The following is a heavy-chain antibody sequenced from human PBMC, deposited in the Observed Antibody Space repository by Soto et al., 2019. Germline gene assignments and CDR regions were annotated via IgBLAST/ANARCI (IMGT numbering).Heavy chain of an antibody. J-gene: IGHJ4*02. Sequence: GGSLRLSCAASGFTFSDYYMSCLRQAPGKGLEWVAYISAGTRGHTNYAESVKGRFTISRDNTENSLYLQLNSLRAEDTAMYYCARDFYYGSGTYLIDWGQGTQVTVSS. CDR3: ARDFYYGSGTYLID. CDR1: GFTFSDYY. V-gene: IGHV3-11*05. D-gene: IGHD3-10*01. CDR2: ISAGTRGHT.